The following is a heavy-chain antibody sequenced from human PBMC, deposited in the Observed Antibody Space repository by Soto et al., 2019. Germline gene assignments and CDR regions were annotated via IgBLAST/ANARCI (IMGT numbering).Heavy chain of an antibody. Sequence: TLSLTCTVSGGSVSSGSYYWSWIRQPPGKELEWIGYMYYSGRTNYNPSLKSRVTISVDTSKNQFSLKLSSVTAADTAVYYCARGYYYDSSGYYPRWFDPWGQGTLVTVSS. CDR1: GGSVSSGSYY. J-gene: IGHJ5*02. D-gene: IGHD3-22*01. CDR3: ARGYYYDSSGYYPRWFDP. V-gene: IGHV4-61*01. CDR2: MYYSGRT.